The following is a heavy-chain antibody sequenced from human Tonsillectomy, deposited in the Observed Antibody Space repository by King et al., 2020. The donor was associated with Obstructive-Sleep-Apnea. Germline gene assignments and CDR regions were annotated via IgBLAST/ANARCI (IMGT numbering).Heavy chain of an antibody. CDR1: GFPFSTYT. J-gene: IGHJ4*02. Sequence: VQLVESGGGVFQPERSLRLSCAASGFPFSTYTMHWVRQTPGKGLEGGAVISYVGGNKYYADSVKGRLTISRDNSKNTLYLQMNSLRAEDTAVYYCVSEGGSNGNNAFDYWGQGTLVTVSS. V-gene: IGHV3-30*04. CDR3: VSEGGSNGNNAFDY. CDR2: ISYVGGNK. D-gene: IGHD5-24*01.